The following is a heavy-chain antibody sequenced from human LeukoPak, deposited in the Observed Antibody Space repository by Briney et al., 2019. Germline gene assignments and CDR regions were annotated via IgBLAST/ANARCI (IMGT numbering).Heavy chain of an antibody. V-gene: IGHV3-30-3*01. CDR3: ARGGSGWSSDY. CDR2: ILYDGSNK. D-gene: IGHD6-19*01. J-gene: IGHJ4*02. Sequence: PGGSLRLSCAVSGFTFSSYSMHWVRQAPGEGLEWVAIILYDGSNKYYPDSVKGRFTISRDNSKNTLYLQMNSLRAEDTAVYYCARGGSGWSSDYRGQGTLVTVSS. CDR1: GFTFSSYS.